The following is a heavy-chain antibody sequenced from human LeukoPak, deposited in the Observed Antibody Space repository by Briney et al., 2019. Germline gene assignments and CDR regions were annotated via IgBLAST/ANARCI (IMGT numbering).Heavy chain of an antibody. D-gene: IGHD6-13*01. J-gene: IGHJ4*02. Sequence: GGSLRLSCAASGFTFTSYTMNWVRQAPGKGLEWISYIRTSGGVVSYTDSVRGRFTISTDSAKNSLYLQMNSLRDDDTAVYYCARDPWGSSWYGGSDYWGQGTLVTVSS. CDR3: ARDPWGSSWYGGSDY. CDR2: IRTSGGVV. CDR1: GFTFTSYT. V-gene: IGHV3-48*02.